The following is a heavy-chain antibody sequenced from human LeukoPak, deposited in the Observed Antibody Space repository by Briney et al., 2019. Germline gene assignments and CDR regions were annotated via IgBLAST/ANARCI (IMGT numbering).Heavy chain of an antibody. D-gene: IGHD2-21*02. CDR2: INGNGGGS. CDR1: GFTFSRYA. V-gene: IGHV3-23*01. CDR3: AKGHTAGALYYFDY. J-gene: IGHJ4*02. Sequence: GGSLRLSCAASGFTFSRYAMSWVRQAPGKGLEWVSTINGNGGGSYSADSVRGRFTISRDNSKNTLSLQMNSLRAEDKAVYYCAKGHTAGALYYFDYWGQGTLVTVSS.